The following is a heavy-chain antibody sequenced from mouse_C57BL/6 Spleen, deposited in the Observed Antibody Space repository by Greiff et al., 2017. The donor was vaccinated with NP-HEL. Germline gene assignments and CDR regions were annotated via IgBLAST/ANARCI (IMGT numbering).Heavy chain of an antibody. CDR3: AREDDGYYGFAY. CDR1: GFTFSDYY. Sequence: DVKLVESEGGLVQPGSSMKLSCTASGFTFSDYYMAWVRQVPEKGLEWVANINYDGSSTYYLDSLKSRFIISRDNAKNILYLQMSSLKSEDTATYYCAREDDGYYGFAYWGQGTLVTVSA. CDR2: INYDGSST. D-gene: IGHD2-3*01. J-gene: IGHJ3*01. V-gene: IGHV5-16*01.